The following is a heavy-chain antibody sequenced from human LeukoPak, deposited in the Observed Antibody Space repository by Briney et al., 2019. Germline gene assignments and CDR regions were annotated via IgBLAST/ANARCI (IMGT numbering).Heavy chain of an antibody. Sequence: SETLSLTCTVSGGSISSSSYYWGWIRQPPGKGLEWIGSIYYSGSTYYNPSLKSRVTISVDTSKNQFSLRLSSVTAADTAVYYCASTALGELSYVDYWGQGTLVTVSS. CDR1: GGSISSSSYY. CDR3: ASTALGELSYVDY. CDR2: IYYSGST. V-gene: IGHV4-39*07. J-gene: IGHJ4*02. D-gene: IGHD3-16*02.